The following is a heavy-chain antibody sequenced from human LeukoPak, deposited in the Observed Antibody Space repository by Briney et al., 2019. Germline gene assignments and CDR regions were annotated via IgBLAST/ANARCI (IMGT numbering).Heavy chain of an antibody. Sequence: GGSLRLSCAASGFTFSSYGMHWVRQAPGKGLEWVAVISYDGSNKYYADSVKGRFTISRDNSKNTLYLQMNSLRAEDMALYYCAKGYCSSTSCHFDYWGQGTLVTVSS. CDR1: GFTFSSYG. D-gene: IGHD2-2*01. J-gene: IGHJ4*02. V-gene: IGHV3-30*18. CDR3: AKGYCSSTSCHFDY. CDR2: ISYDGSNK.